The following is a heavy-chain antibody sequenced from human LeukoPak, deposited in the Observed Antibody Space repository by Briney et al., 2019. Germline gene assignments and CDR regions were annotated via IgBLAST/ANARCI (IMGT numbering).Heavy chain of an antibody. D-gene: IGHD1-26*01. J-gene: IGHJ3*02. CDR1: GFTFGDYA. Sequence: GGSLRLSCTASGFTFGDYAMSWFRQAPGKGLEWVGFIRSKAYGGTTEYAASVKGRFTISRDDSKSIAYLQMNSLKTEDTAVYYCTSTEYSGSYLGAFDIWGQGTMVTVSS. CDR3: TSTEYSGSYLGAFDI. V-gene: IGHV3-49*03. CDR2: IRSKAYGGTT.